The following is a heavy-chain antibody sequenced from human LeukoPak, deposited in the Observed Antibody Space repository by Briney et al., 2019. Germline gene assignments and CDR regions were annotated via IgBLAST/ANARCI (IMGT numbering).Heavy chain of an antibody. CDR2: IYYSGST. J-gene: IGHJ1*01. D-gene: IGHD3-22*01. V-gene: IGHV4-39*07. Sequence: ETLSLTCTVSGGSISSSSYYWGWIRQPPGKGLEWIGSIYYSGSTYYNPSLKSRVTISVDTSKNQFSLKLSSVTAADTAVYYCARETLYYYDSSGYDLEQYFQHWGQGTLVTVSS. CDR1: GGSISSSSYY. CDR3: ARETLYYYDSSGYDLEQYFQH.